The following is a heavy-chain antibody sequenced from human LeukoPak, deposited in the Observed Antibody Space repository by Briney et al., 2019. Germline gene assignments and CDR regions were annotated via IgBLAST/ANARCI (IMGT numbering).Heavy chain of an antibody. D-gene: IGHD5-24*01. CDR1: GGSLSTYY. V-gene: IGHV4-59*08. J-gene: IGHJ6*02. CDR3: ARRGQRWLQSFNYYYYYGMDV. Sequence: SETLSLTCTVSGGSLSTYYWSWIRQPPGKGLEWIGYFYYNGSTNYNPSLKSRVSISVDTSKNQFSLKLSSVTAADTAVYYCARRGQRWLQSFNYYYYYGMDVWGQGTTVTVSS. CDR2: FYYNGST.